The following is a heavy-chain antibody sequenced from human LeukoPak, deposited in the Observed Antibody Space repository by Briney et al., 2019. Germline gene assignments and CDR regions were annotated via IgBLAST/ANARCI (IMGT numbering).Heavy chain of an antibody. Sequence: TSETLSLTCTVSGGSISSSSYYWGWIRQPPGKGLEWIGSIYYSGSTYYNPSLKSRVTISVDTSKNQFSLKLSSVTAADTAVYYCARQQGGPGYSYGRTFDYWGQGTLVTVSS. CDR1: GGSISSSSYY. J-gene: IGHJ4*02. V-gene: IGHV4-39*01. D-gene: IGHD5-18*01. CDR3: ARQQGGPGYSYGRTFDY. CDR2: IYYSGST.